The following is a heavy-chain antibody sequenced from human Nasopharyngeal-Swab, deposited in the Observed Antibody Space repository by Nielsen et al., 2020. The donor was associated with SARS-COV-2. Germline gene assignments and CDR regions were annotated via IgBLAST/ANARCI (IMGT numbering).Heavy chain of an antibody. Sequence: GGSLRLSCAASGFTFSSYSMNWVRQAPGKGLEWVSYISSSSSTIYYADSVKGRFTISRDNAKNSLYLQMNSLRAEDTAVYYCARSLYYYDSSSYPSSYYFDYWGQGTLVTVSS. J-gene: IGHJ4*02. V-gene: IGHV3-48*01. CDR1: GFTFSSYS. CDR3: ARSLYYYDSSSYPSSYYFDY. D-gene: IGHD3-22*01. CDR2: ISSSSSTI.